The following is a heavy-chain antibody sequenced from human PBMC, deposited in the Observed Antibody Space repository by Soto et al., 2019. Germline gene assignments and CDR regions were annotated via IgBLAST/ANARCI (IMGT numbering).Heavy chain of an antibody. CDR1: GFTFSSYA. CDR3: AKGKRGYYGSGSYNWFDP. V-gene: IGHV3-23*01. D-gene: IGHD3-10*01. CDR2: ISGSGGST. Sequence: PGGSLRLSCAASGFTFSSYAMSWVRQAPGKGLEWVSAISGSGGSTYYADSVKGRFTISRDNSKNTLYLQMNSLRAEDTAVYYCAKGKRGYYGSGSYNWFDPWGQGTLVTVSS. J-gene: IGHJ5*02.